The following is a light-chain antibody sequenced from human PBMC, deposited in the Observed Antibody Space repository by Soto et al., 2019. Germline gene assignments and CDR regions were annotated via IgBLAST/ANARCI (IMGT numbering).Light chain of an antibody. Sequence: DIQMTQSPSSLSASVGDRVTITCRASQTILTYLNWYQQKPGKAPKLLIYAASSLQSGVPSRFSGGGSATDFTLTISSLQPEDSATYYCQQSFSTTWTFGHGTKVEIK. CDR1: QTILTY. V-gene: IGKV1-39*01. J-gene: IGKJ1*01. CDR3: QQSFSTTWT. CDR2: AAS.